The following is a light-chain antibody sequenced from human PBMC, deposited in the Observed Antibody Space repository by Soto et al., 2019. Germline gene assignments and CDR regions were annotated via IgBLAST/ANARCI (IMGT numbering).Light chain of an antibody. CDR2: DVS. CDR1: SNDVGGYEF. CDR3: SSYEGSNTWV. Sequence: QSALTQPPSASGSPGQSVTISCTGNSNDVGGYEFVSWYQHHPGKAPKLMIFDVSKRPSGVPDRFSGSKSGNTASLTVSGLQAEDEADYYCSSYEGSNTWVFGGGTKVTVL. V-gene: IGLV2-8*01. J-gene: IGLJ3*02.